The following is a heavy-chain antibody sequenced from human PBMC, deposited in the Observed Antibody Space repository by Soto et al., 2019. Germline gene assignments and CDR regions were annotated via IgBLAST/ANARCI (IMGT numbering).Heavy chain of an antibody. CDR2: IWYDGSNN. CDR3: ARDYYLDTAMVPDY. CDR1: GFTFSSYG. V-gene: IGHV3-33*08. J-gene: IGHJ4*02. D-gene: IGHD5-18*01. Sequence: VGSLRLSCAASGFTFSSYGMHWIRQAPGKGLEWVAVIWYDGSNNYYADSVKGRFTISRDNSKNTVYLQMNSLRAEDTAVYYCARDYYLDTAMVPDYWGQGTLVTVSS.